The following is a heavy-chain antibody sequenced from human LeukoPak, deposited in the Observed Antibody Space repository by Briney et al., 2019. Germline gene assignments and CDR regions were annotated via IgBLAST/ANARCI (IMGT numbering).Heavy chain of an antibody. CDR2: VYYSRSA. J-gene: IGHJ4*02. CDR3: ARGASGGDYVPFDY. V-gene: IGHV4-59*01. Sequence: SETLSLTCTVSGGSISSYYWNWIRQPPGKGLEWIGYVYYSRSANYNPSLKSRVTMSVDTSKNQFSLKLSSVTAADTAVYYCARGASGGDYVPFDYWGQGTLVTVSS. CDR1: GGSISSYY. D-gene: IGHD4-17*01.